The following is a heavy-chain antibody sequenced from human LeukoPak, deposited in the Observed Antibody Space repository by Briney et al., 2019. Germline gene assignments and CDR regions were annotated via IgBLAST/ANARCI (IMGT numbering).Heavy chain of an antibody. Sequence: ASVKVSCKASGYTFTSSDINWVRQATGQGLEWMGWMNPNSGNTGYAQKFQGRVTMTRNTSISTAYMELSSLRSEDTAVYYCARGIAAAGIPLFYYWGQGTLVTVSS. J-gene: IGHJ4*02. CDR3: ARGIAAAGIPLFYY. CDR2: MNPNSGNT. CDR1: GYTFTSSD. D-gene: IGHD6-13*01. V-gene: IGHV1-8*01.